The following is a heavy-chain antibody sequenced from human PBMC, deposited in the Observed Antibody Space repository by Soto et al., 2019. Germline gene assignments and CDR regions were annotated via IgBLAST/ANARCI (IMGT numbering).Heavy chain of an antibody. Sequence: ASVKVSCKASGYTFTSYYMRWVRQAPGQGLEWMGIINPSGGSTSYAQKFQGRVTMTRDTSTSTVYMELSSLRSEDTAVYYCAREIVRDGYNYDAFDIWGQGTMVTVSS. V-gene: IGHV1-46*01. CDR2: INPSGGST. J-gene: IGHJ3*02. D-gene: IGHD1-1*01. CDR1: GYTFTSYY. CDR3: AREIVRDGYNYDAFDI.